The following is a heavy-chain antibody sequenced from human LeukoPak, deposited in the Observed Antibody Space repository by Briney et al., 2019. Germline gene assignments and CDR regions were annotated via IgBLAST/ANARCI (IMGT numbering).Heavy chain of an antibody. Sequence: GESLKISFKGSGSPFSSYWIGWVRQMPGKGLEWMGIIYPGDSERKYNPSLQGQVTISADKSISTAYLQWNSLKASDTAIYYCARQFRDSSGYYSYYFDYWGQGTLVTVSS. CDR2: IYPGDSER. V-gene: IGHV5-51*01. J-gene: IGHJ4*02. CDR1: GSPFSSYW. CDR3: ARQFRDSSGYYSYYFDY. D-gene: IGHD3-22*01.